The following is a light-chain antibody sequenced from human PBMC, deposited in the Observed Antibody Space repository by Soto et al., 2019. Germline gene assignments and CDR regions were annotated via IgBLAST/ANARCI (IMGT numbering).Light chain of an antibody. CDR1: SSNIGNNY. CDR2: ENN. CDR3: GTWDSSLSAGV. J-gene: IGLJ7*01. V-gene: IGLV1-51*02. Sequence: QSVLTQPPSVSAAPGQKVTISCSGSSSNIGNNYVSWYQQLPGTAPKFLIYENNKRPSGIPDRFSGSKSGTSATLGITGLQTGDEADYYCGTWDSSLSAGVFGGGTQLTVL.